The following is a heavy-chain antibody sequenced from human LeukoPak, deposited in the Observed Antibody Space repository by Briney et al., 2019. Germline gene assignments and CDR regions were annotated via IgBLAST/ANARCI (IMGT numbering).Heavy chain of an antibody. CDR2: ISASGGST. Sequence: GGSLRLSCAASGFTFSSSAMSWVRQVPGKGLEWVSGISASGGSTYYADSVRGRFTISRGNSKNTLYVQVNSLGTEDTAAYYCAKGSYYDSSGSLYFDYWGQGTLVTVSS. V-gene: IGHV3-23*01. CDR1: GFTFSSSA. D-gene: IGHD3-22*01. CDR3: AKGSYYDSSGSLYFDY. J-gene: IGHJ4*02.